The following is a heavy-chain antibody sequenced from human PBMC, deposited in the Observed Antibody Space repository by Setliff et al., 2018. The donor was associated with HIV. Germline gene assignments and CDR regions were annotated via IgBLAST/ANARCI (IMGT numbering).Heavy chain of an antibody. D-gene: IGHD6-19*01. CDR2: IHHSGTA. Sequence: PSETLSLTCTVSGGSITRTPYYWGWIRQPPGKGLEWIGSIHHSGTAYDNPSLKSRVTISVDPSKNQILLRAEDTAVYYCAAIAVAVGETDYWGQGTLVTVSS. J-gene: IGHJ4*02. CDR3: AAIAVAVGETDY. V-gene: IGHV4-39*01. CDR1: GGSITRTPYY.